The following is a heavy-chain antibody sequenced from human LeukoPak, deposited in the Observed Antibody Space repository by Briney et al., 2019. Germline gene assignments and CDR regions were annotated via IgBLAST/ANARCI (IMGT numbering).Heavy chain of an antibody. CDR2: IKQDGSEK. J-gene: IGHJ4*02. D-gene: IGHD1-26*01. CDR1: GFTFSSYA. Sequence: GGSLRLSCAASGFTFSSYAMSWVRQAPGKGLEWVANIKQDGSEKYYVDSVKGRFTISRDNAKNSLYLQMNSLRAEDTAVYYCARGQGANNFGYWGQGTLVTVSS. V-gene: IGHV3-7*03. CDR3: ARGQGANNFGY.